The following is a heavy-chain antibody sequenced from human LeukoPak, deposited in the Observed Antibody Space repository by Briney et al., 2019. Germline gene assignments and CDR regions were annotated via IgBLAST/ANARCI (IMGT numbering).Heavy chain of an antibody. J-gene: IGHJ4*02. D-gene: IGHD3-10*01. Sequence: GGSLRLSYAASGFTFSSYSMNWVRQAPGKGLEWVSSISSSSSYIYYADSVKGRFTISRDNAKNSLYLQMNSLRVEDTAVYYCAKLAKYFYGSETYYFFEHWGQGTPVTASS. V-gene: IGHV3-21*01. CDR2: ISSSSSYI. CDR3: AKLAKYFYGSETYYFFEH. CDR1: GFTFSSYS.